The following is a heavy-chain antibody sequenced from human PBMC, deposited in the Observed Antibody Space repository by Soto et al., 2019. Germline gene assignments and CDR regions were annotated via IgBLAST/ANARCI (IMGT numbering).Heavy chain of an antibody. V-gene: IGHV3-33*01. Sequence: GGSLRLSCAASGFTFSSYGVHWVRQAPGKGLEWVAVIWYDGSNKYYADSVKGRFTISRDNSKNTLYLQMNSLRAEDTAVYYCARDYTYYYYGMDVWGQGTTVTVSS. D-gene: IGHD3-16*01. CDR1: GFTFSSYG. J-gene: IGHJ6*02. CDR2: IWYDGSNK. CDR3: ARDYTYYYYGMDV.